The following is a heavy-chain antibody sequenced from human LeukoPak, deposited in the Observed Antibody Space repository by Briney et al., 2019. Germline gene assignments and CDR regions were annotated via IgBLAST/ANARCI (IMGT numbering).Heavy chain of an antibody. Sequence: GESLKIPCKGSGYTFTNYWIGWVRQMPGKGLEWMGIIYPGDSDTRYSPSFQGQVTISADKSISTAYLQWSSLKASDTAMYYCARLPSYGGNSNYYYYYGMDVWGQGTTVTVSS. CDR1: GYTFTNYW. D-gene: IGHD4-23*01. J-gene: IGHJ6*02. V-gene: IGHV5-51*01. CDR2: IYPGDSDT. CDR3: ARLPSYGGNSNYYYYYGMDV.